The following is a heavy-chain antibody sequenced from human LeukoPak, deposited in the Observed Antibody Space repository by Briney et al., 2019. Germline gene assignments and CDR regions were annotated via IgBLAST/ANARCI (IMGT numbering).Heavy chain of an antibody. J-gene: IGHJ3*02. CDR2: ISASSSTI. CDR3: ARDEAYAFDI. CDR1: GXTFSSYS. Sequence: GGSLRLSCAASGXTFSSYSMNWVRQAPGKGLQWISYISASSSTISYADSVKGRFTISRDNARNSLYLQMNSLRDEDTAVYYCARDEAYAFDIWGQGTMVTVSS. V-gene: IGHV3-48*02.